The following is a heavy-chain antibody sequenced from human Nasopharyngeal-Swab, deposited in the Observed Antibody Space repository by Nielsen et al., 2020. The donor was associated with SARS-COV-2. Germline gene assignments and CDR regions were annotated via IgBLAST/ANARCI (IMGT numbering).Heavy chain of an antibody. J-gene: IGHJ5*02. V-gene: IGHV4-38-2*02. D-gene: IGHD3-10*01. CDR1: GYSISSGYY. CDR3: ARGITMVRGVIISGWFDP. CDR2: IYHSGST. Sequence: SETLSLTCTVSGYSISSGYYWGWIRQPPGKGLEWIGSIYHSGSTYYNPSLKSRVTISVDTSKNQFSLKLSSVTAADTAVYYCARGITMVRGVIISGWFDPWGQGTLVTVSS.